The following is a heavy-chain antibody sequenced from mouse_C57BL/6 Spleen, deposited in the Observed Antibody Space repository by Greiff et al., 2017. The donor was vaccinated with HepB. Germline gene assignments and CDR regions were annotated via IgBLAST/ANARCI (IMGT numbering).Heavy chain of an antibody. D-gene: IGHD2-12*01. J-gene: IGHJ2*01. Sequence: VKLVESGPELVKPGASVKLSCKASGYTFTSYDINWVKQRPGQGLEWIGWIYPRDGSTKYNEKFKGKATLTVDTSSSTAYMELHSLTSEDSAVYFCARSGYSPVGNYWGQGTTLTVSS. CDR2: IYPRDGST. CDR3: ARSGYSPVGNY. V-gene: IGHV1-85*01. CDR1: GYTFTSYD.